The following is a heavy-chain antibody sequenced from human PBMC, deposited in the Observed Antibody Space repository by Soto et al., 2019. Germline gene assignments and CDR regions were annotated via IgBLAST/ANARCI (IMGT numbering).Heavy chain of an antibody. CDR3: TTDSFISSIVVRFVY. Sequence: PGGSLRLSCAASVFTFSNAWINWVRQAPGKGLEWVGRVKSKNDGGTTDFAAPVKGRFAISRDDSKNMVYLEMNSLQTEDTAIYYCTTDSFISSIVVRFVYWGHGPLVTV. J-gene: IGHJ4*01. CDR2: VKSKNDGGTT. V-gene: IGHV3-15*07. CDR1: VFTFSNAW. D-gene: IGHD3-22*01.